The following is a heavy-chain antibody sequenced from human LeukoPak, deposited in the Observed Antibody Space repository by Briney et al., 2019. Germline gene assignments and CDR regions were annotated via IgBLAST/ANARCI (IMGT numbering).Heavy chain of an antibody. CDR1: GFTFSSYW. J-gene: IGHJ4*02. Sequence: GALRLSCAASGFTFSSYWMSWVRQAPGKGLEWVANIKRDGSEKYYVDSVKGRFTISRDNAKNSLYLQMNSLRAEDTAVYYCARKAKPRSFDYWGQGTLVTVSS. CDR3: ARKAKPRSFDY. CDR2: IKRDGSEK. V-gene: IGHV3-7*01.